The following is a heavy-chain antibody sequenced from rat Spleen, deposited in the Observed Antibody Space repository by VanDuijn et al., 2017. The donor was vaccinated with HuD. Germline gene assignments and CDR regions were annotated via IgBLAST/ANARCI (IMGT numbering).Heavy chain of an antibody. V-gene: IGHV3-3*01. CDR1: GYSITSSYR. D-gene: IGHD1-12*02. CDR2: IDSAGNT. Sequence: EVQFQESGPGLVKPSQSLSLTCSVTGYSITSSYRWNWIRKFPGNKLEWMGYIDSAGNTNYNPSLKSRISISRDTSKNQFFLQVNSLSTEDTATYYCARSEGTHYYLPFADWGQGSLVTVSS. CDR3: ARSEGTHYYLPFAD. J-gene: IGHJ3*01.